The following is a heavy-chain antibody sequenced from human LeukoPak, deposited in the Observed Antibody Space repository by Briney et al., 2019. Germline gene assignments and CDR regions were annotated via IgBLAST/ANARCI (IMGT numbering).Heavy chain of an antibody. CDR1: GGSISSGGYY. CDR2: IYHSGST. CDR3: ARRVGARRGNFDY. Sequence: PSETLSLTCTVSGGSISSGGYYWSWIRQPPGKGLEWIGYIYHSGSTYYNPSLKSRVTISVDTSKNQFSLKLNSVTAADTAVYYCARRVGARRGNFDYWGQGTLVTVSS. V-gene: IGHV4-30-2*03. J-gene: IGHJ4*02. D-gene: IGHD1-26*01.